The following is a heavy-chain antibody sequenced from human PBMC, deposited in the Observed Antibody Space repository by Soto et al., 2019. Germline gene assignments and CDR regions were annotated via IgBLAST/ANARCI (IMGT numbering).Heavy chain of an antibody. D-gene: IGHD1-1*01. Sequence: GSLRLSCAASGFTFSDHYMSWIRQAPGKGLEWIGYSSNSGSFTRYADSVKGRFSISRDNAKNSLYLQINSLRGDDTAIYYCVRSGDNYNLLDYWGQGTPVTVS. CDR2: SSNSGSFT. V-gene: IGHV3-11*06. J-gene: IGHJ4*02. CDR3: VRSGDNYNLLDY. CDR1: GFTFSDHY.